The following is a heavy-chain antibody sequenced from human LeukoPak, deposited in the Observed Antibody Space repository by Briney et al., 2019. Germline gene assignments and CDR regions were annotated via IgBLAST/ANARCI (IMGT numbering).Heavy chain of an antibody. J-gene: IGHJ4*02. Sequence: SGGSLRLSCAASGFTVSSSYMTWVRQAPGEGLEWVSLIYSGGSTSYADSVKGRFTISRDNSKNTLYLQMNSLRAEDTAVYYCARKTDHQTGGDYWGQGTLVTVSS. CDR3: ARKTDHQTGGDY. CDR2: IYSGGST. V-gene: IGHV3-66*01. D-gene: IGHD1-1*01. CDR1: GFTVSSSY.